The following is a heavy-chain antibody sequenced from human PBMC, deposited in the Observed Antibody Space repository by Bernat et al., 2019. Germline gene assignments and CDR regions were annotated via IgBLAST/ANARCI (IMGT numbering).Heavy chain of an antibody. V-gene: IGHV1-69*01. D-gene: IGHD6-13*01. Sequence: QVQLVQSGAEVKKPGSSVKVSCKASGGTFSSYAISWVRQAPGQGLEWMGGIIPIFGTANYAQKFQGRVTITADEATSTAYMELSSLRSEDTAVYYCARGDSSSYYYYYYYMDVWGKGTTVTVSS. J-gene: IGHJ6*03. CDR2: IIPIFGTA. CDR1: GGTFSSYA. CDR3: ARGDSSSYYYYYYYMDV.